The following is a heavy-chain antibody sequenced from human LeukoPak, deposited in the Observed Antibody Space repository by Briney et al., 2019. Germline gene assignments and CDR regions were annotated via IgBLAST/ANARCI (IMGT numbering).Heavy chain of an antibody. CDR1: GGTFSSYA. Sequence: ASVKVSCKASGGTFSSYAISWVRQAPGQGLEWMGGIIPIFGTANYAQKFQGRVTITADKSTSTAYMELSSLRSEDTAVYYCARAAPASGYCSSTSCYRYFDYWGQGTLVTVSS. CDR3: ARAAPASGYCSSTSCYRYFDY. J-gene: IGHJ4*02. D-gene: IGHD2-2*03. CDR2: IIPIFGTA. V-gene: IGHV1-69*06.